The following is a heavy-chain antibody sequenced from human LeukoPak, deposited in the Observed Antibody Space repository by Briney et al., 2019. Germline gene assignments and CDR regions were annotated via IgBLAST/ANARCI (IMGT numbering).Heavy chain of an antibody. D-gene: IGHD6-19*01. CDR2: ISAYNGNT. CDR1: GYTFTSYG. V-gene: IGHV1-18*01. J-gene: IGHJ6*03. Sequence: ASVKVSCKASGYTFTSYGISWVRQAPGQGLEWMGWISAYNGNTNYAQKLQGRVTMTTDTSTSTAYMELRSLRSEDTAVYYCARSLGSIAVAGGYYYYYYMDVWGKGTTVTVSS. CDR3: ARSLGSIAVAGGYYYYYYMDV.